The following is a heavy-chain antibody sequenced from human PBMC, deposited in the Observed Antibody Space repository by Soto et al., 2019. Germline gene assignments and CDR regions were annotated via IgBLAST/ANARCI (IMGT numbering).Heavy chain of an antibody. CDR3: ASGVAVAGSYYYYYGMDV. CDR2: ISAYNGNT. J-gene: IGHJ6*02. CDR1: GYTFTSYG. Sequence: ASVKVSCKASGYTFTSYGISWVRQAPGQGLEWMGWISAYNGNTNYAQELQGRVTMTTDTSTSTAYMELRSLRSDGTAVYYCASGVAVAGSYYYYYGMDVWGQGTTVTISS. V-gene: IGHV1-18*01. D-gene: IGHD6-19*01.